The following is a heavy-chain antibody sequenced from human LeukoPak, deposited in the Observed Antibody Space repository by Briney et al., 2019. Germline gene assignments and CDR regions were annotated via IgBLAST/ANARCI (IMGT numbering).Heavy chain of an antibody. CDR2: IYPGDSDT. J-gene: IGHJ4*02. Sequence: GESLKISCKCSGYSFSSYWIGWVRQMPGKGLEWMGIIYPGDSDTRYSPSFQGQVTISVDKSISTAYLQWSSLKASDTAIYYCAKIDRQYCSRSSCYALDYWGQGTQVTVSS. CDR1: GYSFSSYW. D-gene: IGHD2-2*01. CDR3: AKIDRQYCSRSSCYALDY. V-gene: IGHV5-51*01.